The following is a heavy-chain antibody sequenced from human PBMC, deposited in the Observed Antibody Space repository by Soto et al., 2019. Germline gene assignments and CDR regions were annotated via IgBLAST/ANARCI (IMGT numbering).Heavy chain of an antibody. V-gene: IGHV4-34*01. D-gene: IGHD5-12*01. J-gene: IGHJ5*02. CDR2: VNGSGNS. CDR3: ARVRRWLPEEMVDL. Sequence: SQILSLTCGVTDGSFSGHYCSWIRQPPGKGLEWIGEVNGSGNSNYNPSLKRRVVISVDTPKNEFSLKMNTVTAADTGVYYCARVRRWLPEEMVDLWGQGALVTVSS. CDR1: DGSFSGHY.